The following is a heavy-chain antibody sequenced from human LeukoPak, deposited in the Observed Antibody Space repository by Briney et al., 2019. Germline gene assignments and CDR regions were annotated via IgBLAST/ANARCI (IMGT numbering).Heavy chain of an antibody. V-gene: IGHV3-21*01. CDR1: GFTFCDYA. Sequence: PGRSLRLSCTASGFTFCDYAMSWFRQAPGKGLEWVSSISSSSSYIYYADSVKGRFTISRDNAKNSLYLQMNSLRAEDTAVYYCARETSGYDFGRGQGTLVTVPS. J-gene: IGHJ4*02. CDR2: ISSSSSYI. D-gene: IGHD5-12*01. CDR3: ARETSGYDFG.